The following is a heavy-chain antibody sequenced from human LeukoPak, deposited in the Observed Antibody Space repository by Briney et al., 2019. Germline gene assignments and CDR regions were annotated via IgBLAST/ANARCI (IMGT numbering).Heavy chain of an antibody. CDR1: GFTFDDYA. V-gene: IGHV3-43D*04. CDR2: ISWDGGST. J-gene: IGHJ6*04. D-gene: IGHD5-12*01. CDR3: AKDKEYSGFGPILSGYYYGMDL. Sequence: GGALRLSCAASGFTFDDYAMHWGRQAPGKGLEWVSLISWDGGSTNYADSVKGRFTISRDNSRHTLYLQMNSLGAEDTALYYCAKDKEYSGFGPILSGYYYGMDLWGKGTTVSVSS.